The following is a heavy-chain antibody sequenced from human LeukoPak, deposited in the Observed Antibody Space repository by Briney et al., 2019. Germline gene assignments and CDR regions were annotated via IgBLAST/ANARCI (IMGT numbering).Heavy chain of an antibody. CDR3: VKGGAYTTSSNFDY. J-gene: IGHJ4*02. Sequence: RGSLRLSCAASGFTFSSYAMSWVRQAPGKGLEYVSAISSNGGSTYYADFVKGRFTISRDNSKKTLYLQMSSLRAEDTAIYYCVKGGAYTTSSNFDYWGQGTLVTVSS. D-gene: IGHD6-6*01. CDR2: ISSNGGST. CDR1: GFTFSSYA. V-gene: IGHV3-64D*06.